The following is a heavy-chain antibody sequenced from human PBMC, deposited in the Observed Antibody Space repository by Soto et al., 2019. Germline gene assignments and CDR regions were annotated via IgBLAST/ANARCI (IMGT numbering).Heavy chain of an antibody. Sequence: EVQLLESGGGLVQPGGSLRLSCTASGFTFSGYAMSWVRQSPGKELEWVAAITGDGHRTYYADSVEGRFTISRDNAKKTLFRQMNSMRTEDKAIYHCAKRADYDSSTFSPLFESWGQGVLVTVSS. CDR1: GFTFSGYA. D-gene: IGHD3-22*01. J-gene: IGHJ4*02. CDR3: AKRADYDSSTFSPLFES. CDR2: ITGDGHRT. V-gene: IGHV3-23*01.